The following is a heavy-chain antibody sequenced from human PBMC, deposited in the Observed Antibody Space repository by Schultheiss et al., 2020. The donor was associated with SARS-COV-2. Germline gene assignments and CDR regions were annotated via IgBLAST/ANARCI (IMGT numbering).Heavy chain of an antibody. V-gene: IGHV4-34*01. D-gene: IGHD6-13*01. CDR3: ARGGEWSSSWYAFDI. CDR2: INHSGST. CDR1: GGSFSGYY. J-gene: IGHJ3*02. Sequence: SQTLSLTCAVYGGSFSGYYWSWIRQPPGKGLEWIGEINHSGSTNYNPSLKSRVTMSIDTSKKQFSLKLSSVTAADTAVYYCARGGEWSSSWYAFDIWGQGTMVTVSS.